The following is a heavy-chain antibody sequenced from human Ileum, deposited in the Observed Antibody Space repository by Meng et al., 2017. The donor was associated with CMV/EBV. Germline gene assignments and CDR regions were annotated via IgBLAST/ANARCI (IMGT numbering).Heavy chain of an antibody. CDR3: ARAKQAAENFDS. J-gene: IGHJ4*02. Sequence: QVQLPESGPGLVKHSATLSLTCTVSGASISSGDYYWTWIRQPPGKGLEWIGYIYYTGATYYRPSLESRIVISSDTSKNHFSLTLTSVTAADTAVYFCARAKQAAENFDSWGQGTLVTVSS. CDR1: GASISSGDYY. D-gene: IGHD6-13*01. CDR2: IYYTGAT. V-gene: IGHV4-30-4*08.